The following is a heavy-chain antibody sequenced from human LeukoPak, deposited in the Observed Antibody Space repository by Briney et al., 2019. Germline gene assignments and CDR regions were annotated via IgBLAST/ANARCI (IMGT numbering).Heavy chain of an antibody. D-gene: IGHD3-22*01. Sequence: PGGSLRLSCAASGFTFSSYSMNWVRQAPGKGPEWVSYISSSSSTIYYADSVKGRFTISRDNAKNSLYLQMNSLRAEDTAVYYCARTYDSSGPDDAFDIWGQGTMVTVSS. V-gene: IGHV3-48*01. CDR3: ARTYDSSGPDDAFDI. J-gene: IGHJ3*02. CDR1: GFTFSSYS. CDR2: ISSSSSTI.